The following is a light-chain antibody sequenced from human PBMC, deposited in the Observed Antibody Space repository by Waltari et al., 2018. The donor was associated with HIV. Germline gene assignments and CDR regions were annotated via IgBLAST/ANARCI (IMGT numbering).Light chain of an antibody. CDR1: GSNIGSNS. J-gene: IGLJ3*02. CDR3: AAWDDSLSGPV. V-gene: IGLV1-47*01. CDR2: MNN. Sequence: QSVLTQPPSASGTPGQSVTISCSGSGSNIGSNSVYWYPHLPGTTPKLLIYMNNQRPSGVPDRFAGSKSGTSASRAISGLRSGDEADYYCAAWDDSLSGPVFGGGTKVTVL.